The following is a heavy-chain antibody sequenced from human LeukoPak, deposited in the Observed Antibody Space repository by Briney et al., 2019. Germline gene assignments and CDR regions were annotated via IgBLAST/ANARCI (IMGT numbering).Heavy chain of an antibody. CDR3: AREYYDSSGYYKYFFDY. J-gene: IGHJ4*02. CDR1: GFTFSSYA. Sequence: GGSLRLSCAASGFTFSSYAMNWVRQAPGKGLEWVSIISGSGSSTYYADSVKGRFTISRDNSKNTLFLQMNSLRAKDTAVYYCAREYYDSSGYYKYFFDYWGQGTLVTVSS. V-gene: IGHV3-23*01. D-gene: IGHD3-22*01. CDR2: ISGSGSST.